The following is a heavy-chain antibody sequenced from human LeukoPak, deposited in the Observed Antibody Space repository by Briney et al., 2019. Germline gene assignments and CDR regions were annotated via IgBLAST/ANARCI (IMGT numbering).Heavy chain of an antibody. CDR3: ARDYDCSSTSTNCNWFDP. CDR2: IYHSGST. D-gene: IGHD2-2*01. V-gene: IGHV4-38-2*02. CDR1: GYSISSGYY. J-gene: IGHJ5*02. Sequence: PSETLSLTYTVSGYSISSGYYWGWIRQPPGKGLGWIGSIYHSGSTYYNPSLKSPVTISVDTSKTQSSLKLSSVTAADTAVYYCARDYDCSSTSTNCNWFDPWGQGALVTVSS.